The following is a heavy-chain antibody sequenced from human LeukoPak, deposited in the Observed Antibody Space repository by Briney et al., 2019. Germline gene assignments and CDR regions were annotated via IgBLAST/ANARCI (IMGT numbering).Heavy chain of an antibody. D-gene: IGHD5-24*01. V-gene: IGHV4-39*07. Sequence: PSETLSLTCIVSGGSISSSNYYWGWIRQSPGKGLEWIGSIYSRGSTYYNPSLKSRVIVSSDMSKNQFSLKLSSVTAADTAVYYCVRYRRDGNIYSLDFWGQGSLVTVSS. J-gene: IGHJ4*02. CDR2: IYSRGST. CDR1: GGSISSSNYY. CDR3: VRYRRDGNIYSLDF.